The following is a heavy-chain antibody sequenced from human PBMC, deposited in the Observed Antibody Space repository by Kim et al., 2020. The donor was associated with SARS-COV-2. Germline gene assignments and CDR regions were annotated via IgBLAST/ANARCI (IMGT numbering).Heavy chain of an antibody. CDR2: ISGSGGTT. J-gene: IGHJ4*02. CDR1: GFTYSNNV. CDR3: TLGVLWFGVLPGH. Sequence: GGSLRLSCAASGFTYSNNVMSWVRQAPGKGLEWVSAISGSGGTTYYADAVKGRFTISRDNFKNTLYLQMNSLRVEDTAVYYCTLGVLWFGVLPGHWGQGTVVSVS. D-gene: IGHD3-10*01. V-gene: IGHV3-23*01.